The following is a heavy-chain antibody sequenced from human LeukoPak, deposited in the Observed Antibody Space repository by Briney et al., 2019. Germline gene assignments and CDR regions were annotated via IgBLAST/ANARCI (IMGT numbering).Heavy chain of an antibody. J-gene: IGHJ4*02. Sequence: GGSLRLSCSASGFTFNNYGMSWVRQAPGKGLEWVSSISGSGDSTYYADSVKGRFTISRDDAKNSLYLQMNSLRAEDTAVYYCARDYDFYCSGSSCYSPRLSDYWGQGTLVTVSS. D-gene: IGHD2-15*01. CDR2: ISGSGDST. V-gene: IGHV3-23*01. CDR1: GFTFNNYG. CDR3: ARDYDFYCSGSSCYSPRLSDY.